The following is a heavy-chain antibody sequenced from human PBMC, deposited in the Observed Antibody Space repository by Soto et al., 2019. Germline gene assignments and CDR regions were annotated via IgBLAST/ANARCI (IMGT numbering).Heavy chain of an antibody. J-gene: IGHJ5*02. CDR3: ARGRELYCGTTSCFLNWFDP. CDR1: GGPFSGYY. Sequence: SETLSLTCAVYGGPFSGYYWDWCRQPPGKGLEWSGEINQSGSTSYNPSLKRRVTISVDTSKNHFSLKLNSMTAADTAVYYCARGRELYCGTTSCFLNWFDPWGQGTLVTVSS. CDR2: INQSGST. D-gene: IGHD2-2*01. V-gene: IGHV4-34*01.